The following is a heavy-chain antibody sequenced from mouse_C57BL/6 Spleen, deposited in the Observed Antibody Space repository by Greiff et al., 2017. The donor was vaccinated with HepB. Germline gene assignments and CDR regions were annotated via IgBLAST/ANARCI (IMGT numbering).Heavy chain of an antibody. Sequence: QVQLQQPGAELVRPGTSVKLSCKASGYTFTSYWIHWVKQRPGQGLEWIGVIDPSDSYTNYNQKFKGKATLTVDTSSSTAYMQLSSLTSEDSAVYYCARGIITTVVASGYFDYWGQGTTLTVSS. D-gene: IGHD1-1*01. CDR2: IDPSDSYT. V-gene: IGHV1-59*01. J-gene: IGHJ2*01. CDR1: GYTFTSYW. CDR3: ARGIITTVVASGYFDY.